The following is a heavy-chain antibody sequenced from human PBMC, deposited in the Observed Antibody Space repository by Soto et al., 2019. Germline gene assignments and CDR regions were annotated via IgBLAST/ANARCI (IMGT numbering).Heavy chain of an antibody. Sequence: SETLSLTCAVYGGSFSGYYWSWIRQPPGKGLEWIGEINHSGSTNYNPSLKSRVTISVDTSKNQFSLKLSSVTAADTAVYYCARVPYYYYMDVWGKGTTVTVSS. CDR1: GGSFSGYY. V-gene: IGHV4-34*01. J-gene: IGHJ6*03. CDR3: ARVPYYYYMDV. CDR2: INHSGST.